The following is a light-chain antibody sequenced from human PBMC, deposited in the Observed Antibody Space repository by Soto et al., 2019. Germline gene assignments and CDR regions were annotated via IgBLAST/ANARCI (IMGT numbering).Light chain of an antibody. J-gene: IGLJ3*02. CDR2: DNN. V-gene: IGLV1-51*01. Sequence: QSVLTQPPSVSAAPGQKVIISCSGSSSNLGNNYVSWYQQLPGTAPKLLIYDNNKRPSGIPDRVSGSKSGTSATLGITGLQTGDEADYYCGTWDSSLSAWVFGGGTKLTVL. CDR1: SSNLGNNY. CDR3: GTWDSSLSAWV.